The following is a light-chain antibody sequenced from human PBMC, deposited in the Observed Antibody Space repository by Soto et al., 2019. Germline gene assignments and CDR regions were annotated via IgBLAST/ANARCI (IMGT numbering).Light chain of an antibody. Sequence: QSVLTQPPSASGSPGQGVAISCSGSNSNIGGNTVNWYQQVPGTAPKLLIFSNNQRPSGVPDRFSGSKSGTSASLAISGLKLEDEADYYCATWDDRLNGWLFGGGTKVTVL. V-gene: IGLV1-44*01. CDR2: SNN. CDR1: NSNIGGNT. J-gene: IGLJ3*02. CDR3: ATWDDRLNGWL.